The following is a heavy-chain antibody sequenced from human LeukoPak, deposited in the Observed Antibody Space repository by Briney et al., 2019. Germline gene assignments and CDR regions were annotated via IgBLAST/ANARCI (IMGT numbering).Heavy chain of an antibody. CDR1: GFRFGNYA. J-gene: IGHJ5*01. D-gene: IGHD2-21*01. CDR2: ISGTGGAT. Sequence: GGSLRLSCVPSGFRFGNYAMSWVRQAPGKGLQWVSQISGTGGATWYAGFARDRFTISRDNSKKTLYLQMSGLRVEDTAMYYCVKDPRDTYGTNWFVSWGQGTLLIVSS. V-gene: IGHV3-23*01. CDR3: VKDPRDTYGTNWFVS.